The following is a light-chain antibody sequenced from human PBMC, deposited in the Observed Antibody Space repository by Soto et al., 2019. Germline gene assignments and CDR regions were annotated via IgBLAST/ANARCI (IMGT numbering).Light chain of an antibody. CDR2: DAS. Sequence: IQMTQSDSSLSASIGDRVTITCQASHDIRNSLNWYQQTPGKPPKLLISDASNLELGVPSKFSGTGFGTDFSFTIINLQPEDIATYYCQQYDNLPLTLGGGTKVDIK. CDR3: QQYDNLPLT. CDR1: HDIRNS. V-gene: IGKV1-33*01. J-gene: IGKJ4*01.